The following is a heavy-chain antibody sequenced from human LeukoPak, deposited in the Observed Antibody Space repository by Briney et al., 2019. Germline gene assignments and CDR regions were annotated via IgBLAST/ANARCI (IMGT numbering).Heavy chain of an antibody. V-gene: IGHV3-11*01. CDR1: GFTFSDYY. CDR3: AAFAYCGGDCYPSFDY. D-gene: IGHD2-21*02. CDR2: ISSSGSTI. J-gene: IGHJ4*02. Sequence: PGGSLRLSCAASGFTFSDYYMSWIRQAPGKGLEWVSYISSSGSTIYYADSVKGRFTISRDNAKNSLYLQMNSLRAEDTALYYCAAFAYCGGDCYPSFDYWGQGTLVTVSS.